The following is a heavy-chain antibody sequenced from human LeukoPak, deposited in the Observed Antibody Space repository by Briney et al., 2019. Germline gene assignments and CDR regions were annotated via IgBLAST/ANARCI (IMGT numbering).Heavy chain of an antibody. D-gene: IGHD4-23*01. CDR2: IYYSGST. Sequence: SETLSLTCAVYGGSFSGYYRSWIRQPPGKGLEWIGSIYYSGSTYYNPSLKSRVTISVDTSKNQFSLKLSSVTAADTAVYYCARRIVVTRGFDYWGQGTLVTVSS. J-gene: IGHJ4*02. V-gene: IGHV4-34*01. CDR1: GGSFSGYY. CDR3: ARRIVVTRGFDY.